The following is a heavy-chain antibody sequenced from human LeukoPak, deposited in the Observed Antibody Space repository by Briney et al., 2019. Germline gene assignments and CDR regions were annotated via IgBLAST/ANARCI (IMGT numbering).Heavy chain of an antibody. CDR3: ARGSPSVGVAVAGEPEHY. D-gene: IGHD6-19*01. V-gene: IGHV3-21*01. Sequence: GGSLRLSCAASGFTFSSYALHWVRQAPGKGLEWVSSISGSSTYIYYADSVKGRFTISRDNARSSLYLQMNSLRAEDTAVYYRARGSPSVGVAVAGEPEHYWGQGTLVTVSS. CDR1: GFTFSSYA. J-gene: IGHJ4*02. CDR2: ISGSSTYI.